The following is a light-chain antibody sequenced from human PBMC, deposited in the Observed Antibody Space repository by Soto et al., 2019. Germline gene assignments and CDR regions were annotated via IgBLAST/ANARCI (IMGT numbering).Light chain of an antibody. J-gene: IGKJ2*03. Sequence: EIVLTQSPGTLSLSPGERATLSCRASQSVSSRFLAWYQQKPGQAPRLLMYGASTRVTGIPARFSGSGSGTEFALTISSLQSEDFAVYYCQQYREWPIYSFGQGTKVDIK. CDR1: QSVSSRF. CDR2: GAS. V-gene: IGKV3-15*01. CDR3: QQYREWPIYS.